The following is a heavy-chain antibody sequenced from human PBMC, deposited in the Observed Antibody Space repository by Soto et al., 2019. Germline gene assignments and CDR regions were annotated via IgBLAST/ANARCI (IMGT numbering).Heavy chain of an antibody. CDR1: GFTFSSYS. J-gene: IGHJ6*02. CDR3: ARVCSGGSCYRLNYYYYYGMDV. CDR2: ISSSSSYI. V-gene: IGHV3-21*01. Sequence: PGESLKISCAASGFTFSSYSMNWVRQAPGKGLEWVSSISSSSSYIYYADSVKGRFTISRDNAKNSLYLQMNSLRAEDTAVYYCARVCSGGSCYRLNYYYYYGMDVWGQGTTVTVSS. D-gene: IGHD2-15*01.